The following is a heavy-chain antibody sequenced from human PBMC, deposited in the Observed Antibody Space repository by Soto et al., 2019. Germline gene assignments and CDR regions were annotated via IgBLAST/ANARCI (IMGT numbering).Heavy chain of an antibody. Sequence: HPGGSLRLSCAASGFTFSSYIMNWVRQSPGKGLEWVSYISSSSSTIYYADSVKGRFTISRDNAKNSLYLQMNSLRDEDTAVYYCARDKRLVVVPAAYYYYYYGMDVWGQGTTVTVSS. CDR2: ISSSSSTI. D-gene: IGHD2-2*01. CDR1: GFTFSSYI. V-gene: IGHV3-48*02. J-gene: IGHJ6*02. CDR3: ARDKRLVVVPAAYYYYYYGMDV.